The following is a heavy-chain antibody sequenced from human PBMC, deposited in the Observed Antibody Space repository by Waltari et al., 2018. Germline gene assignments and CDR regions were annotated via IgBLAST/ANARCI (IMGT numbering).Heavy chain of an antibody. CDR1: GFAFRSFP. CDR3: TKEIVAGWYHIEH. Sequence: EVVLVESGGGSLQPGESLRRACEASGFAFRSFPMSWILKAPGKGLEWVASLSHKGDTEYYPDSVKGRFTISRDNSKSTLYLTMNSLTDDDTAVYYCTKEIVAGWYHIEHWGQGTHVSV. D-gene: IGHD6-19*01. J-gene: IGHJ5*02. V-gene: IGHV3-23*04. CDR2: LSHKGDTE.